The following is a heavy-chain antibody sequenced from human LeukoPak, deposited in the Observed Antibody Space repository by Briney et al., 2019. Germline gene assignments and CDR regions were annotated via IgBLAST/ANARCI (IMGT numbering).Heavy chain of an antibody. D-gene: IGHD4-23*01. CDR1: GFTFSDYY. CDR3: ARASEVTSYYFDY. J-gene: IGHJ4*02. CDR2: ISSSGSTI. V-gene: IGHV3-11*04. Sequence: GGSLRLSCAASGFTFSDYYMSWIRQAPGKGLEWVSYISSSGSTIYYADSVKGRFTISRDNAKNSLYLQMNSLRAEDTAVYYCARASEVTSYYFDYWGQGTLVTVSS.